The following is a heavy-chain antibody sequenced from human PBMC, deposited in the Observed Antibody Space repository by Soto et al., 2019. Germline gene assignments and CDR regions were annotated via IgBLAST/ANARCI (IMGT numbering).Heavy chain of an antibody. V-gene: IGHV1-58*01. D-gene: IGHD5-12*01. J-gene: IGHJ3*02. Sequence: GASVKVSGKASGFTVTSSAVQWVRQARGQRLEWIGWIVVGSGNTNYAQKFQERVTITRDMSTRTAYMELSSLRSEDTAVYYCAAEGSLVADAFDIWGQGTMVTVSS. CDR1: GFTVTSSA. CDR2: IVVGSGNT. CDR3: AAEGSLVADAFDI.